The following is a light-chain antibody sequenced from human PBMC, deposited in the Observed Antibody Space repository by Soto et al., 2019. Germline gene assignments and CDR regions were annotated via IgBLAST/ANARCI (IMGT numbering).Light chain of an antibody. CDR1: QSISTS. J-gene: IGKJ2*01. Sequence: DLQMTQSPSSLSASVGDRVTIACRASQSISTSLNWYQQKPGKAPKLLIDVASSLQSGVPSRFSGSGPGTDSTLTISSLQPEDFATYFCQQSYSTPSTFGRGTKLEIK. CDR2: VAS. CDR3: QQSYSTPST. V-gene: IGKV1-39*01.